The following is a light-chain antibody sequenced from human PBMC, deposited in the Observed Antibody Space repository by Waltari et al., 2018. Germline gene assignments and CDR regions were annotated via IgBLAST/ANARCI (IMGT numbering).Light chain of an antibody. CDR3: QQYNGYSPMYT. Sequence: DIQMTQSPSTLSASVGDRVTITCRASQSVSSWLAWYQQKPGKAPKLLIYKASTLETGVPSRFSASGSGTEFTLTISSLQPDDFATYYCQQYNGYSPMYTFGQGTKLEI. V-gene: IGKV1-5*03. J-gene: IGKJ2*01. CDR1: QSVSSW. CDR2: KAS.